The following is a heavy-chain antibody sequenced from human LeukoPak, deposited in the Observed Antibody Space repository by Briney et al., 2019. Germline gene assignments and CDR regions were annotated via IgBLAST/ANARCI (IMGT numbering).Heavy chain of an antibody. CDR1: GGSISSRSYY. Sequence: SPSETLSLTCTVSGGSISSRSYYWGWIRQPPGKGLEWIGSIYYSGSTYCNPSLKSRVTIFVDTSKNQFSLKLRSVTAADTAVYYCANRWRGFLDPWGQGTLVTVSS. V-gene: IGHV4-39*01. D-gene: IGHD2-15*01. CDR3: ANRWRGFLDP. J-gene: IGHJ5*02. CDR2: IYYSGST.